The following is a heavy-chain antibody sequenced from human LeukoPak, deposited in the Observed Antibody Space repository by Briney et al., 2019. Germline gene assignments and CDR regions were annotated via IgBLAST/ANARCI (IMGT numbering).Heavy chain of an antibody. Sequence: GGSLRLSCAVSGFTFSTYAMTWVRQAPGKGLEWVSTISGSGDSPYYADSVKGRFTISRDNSKNTLYLQMNSLRAEGTAVYYCAKSPFYYYYYYMEVWGEGTTVTVSS. V-gene: IGHV3-23*01. CDR3: AKSPFYYYYYYMEV. CDR1: GFTFSTYA. CDR2: ISGSGDSP. J-gene: IGHJ6*03.